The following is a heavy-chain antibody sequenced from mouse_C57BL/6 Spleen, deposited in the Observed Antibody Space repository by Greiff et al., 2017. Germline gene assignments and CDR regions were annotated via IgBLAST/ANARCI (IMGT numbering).Heavy chain of an antibody. Sequence: QVQLQQSGAELAKPGASVKLSCKASCYTFTSSWMHWVKQRPGQGLECLGNINPSSGYTKYNQNLQDKATLTADKSSSTAYMQLSSLTSENSAVYDSAIGNCGNYRSFEDWGTGTTVTVSS. V-gene: IGHV1-7*01. CDR2: INPSSGYT. CDR3: AIGNCGNYRSFED. CDR1: CYTFTSSW. J-gene: IGHJ1*03. D-gene: IGHD1-1*02.